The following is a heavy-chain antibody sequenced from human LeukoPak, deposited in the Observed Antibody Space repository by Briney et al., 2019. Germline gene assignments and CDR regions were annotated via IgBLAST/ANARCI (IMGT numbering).Heavy chain of an antibody. J-gene: IGHJ5*02. CDR1: GYTLTELS. CDR2: FDTEDGET. V-gene: IGHV1-24*01. CDR3: ARDEARYSSGYYPNWFDP. D-gene: IGHD3-22*01. Sequence: RATVKVSCKVSGYTLTELSIHWVRQAPGKGLEWMGGFDTEDGETIYARKFQGRVTMTTDTSTSTAYMELRSLRSDDTAVYYCARDEARYSSGYYPNWFDPWGQGTLVTVSS.